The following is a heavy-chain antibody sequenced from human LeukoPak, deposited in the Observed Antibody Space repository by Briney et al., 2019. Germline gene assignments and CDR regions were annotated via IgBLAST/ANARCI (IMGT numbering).Heavy chain of an antibody. J-gene: IGHJ5*02. CDR2: ISPSGGST. CDR3: ARDNSVRDEAWWFNL. D-gene: IGHD5-24*01. Sequence: AAVKVSCKAFGYTFTSNYMHWVRQAPGQGPEWMGVISPSGGSTTYAQKFQGRVTLTRDMSTSTDYLELSSLRSEDTAVYYCARDNSVRDEAWWFNLWGQGTLVTVSS. CDR1: GYTFTSNY. V-gene: IGHV1-46*01.